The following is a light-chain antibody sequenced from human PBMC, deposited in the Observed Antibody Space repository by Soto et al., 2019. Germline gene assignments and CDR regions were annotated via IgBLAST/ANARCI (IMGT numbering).Light chain of an antibody. CDR1: QSVSSSY. CDR3: QQYGSSPRT. V-gene: IGKV3-20*01. J-gene: IGKJ1*01. CDR2: DAS. Sequence: EIVLTQSPGTLSLSPGERATLSCRASQSVSSSYLAWYQQKPGQAPRLLIYDASSRATGIPDRFSGSGSGTDFTLTISRLGPEDFAVHYCQQYGSSPRTFGQGTKVEIK.